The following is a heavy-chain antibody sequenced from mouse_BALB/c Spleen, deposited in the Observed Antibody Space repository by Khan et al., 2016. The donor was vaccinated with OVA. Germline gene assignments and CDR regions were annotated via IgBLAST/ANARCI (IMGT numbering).Heavy chain of an antibody. V-gene: IGHV1S136*01. Sequence: EVQLQESGPELVKPGASVKMSCKASGYTFTRYVMHWVKQKPGQGLEWIGYINPYNDGAKYNEKFKGKATLTSDKSSSTADMELNSLTSEDSAVYYGARPGNRYERVFDYWGQGTTLTVAS. CDR1: GYTFTRYV. J-gene: IGHJ2*01. D-gene: IGHD2-14*01. CDR2: INPYNDGA. CDR3: ARPGNRYERVFDY.